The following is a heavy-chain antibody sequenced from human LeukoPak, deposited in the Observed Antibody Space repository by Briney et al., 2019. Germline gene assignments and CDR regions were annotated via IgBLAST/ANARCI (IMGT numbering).Heavy chain of an antibody. J-gene: IGHJ4*02. CDR2: IKNDGSTT. Sequence: GGSLRLSCAASGFTFSSYWMHWVRQGPGKELVWVSRIKNDGSTTTYADSVKGRFTISRDNAQNTLYLQMSSLRVEDTAVYYCARERRPARGYSGYDWDYWGQGTLVTVAS. CDR1: GFTFSSYW. CDR3: ARERRPARGYSGYDWDY. V-gene: IGHV3-74*01. D-gene: IGHD5-12*01.